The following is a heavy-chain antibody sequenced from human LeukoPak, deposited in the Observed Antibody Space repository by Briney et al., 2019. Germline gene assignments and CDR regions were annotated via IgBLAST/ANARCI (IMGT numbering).Heavy chain of an antibody. CDR2: ISSSSSYI. CDR1: GFTFSSYS. J-gene: IGHJ4*02. V-gene: IGHV3-21*04. CDR3: AKDFEEQQLVSPYYFDY. D-gene: IGHD6-13*01. Sequence: PGGSLRLSCAASGFTFSSYSMNWVRQAPGKGLEWVSSISSSSSYIYYADSVKGRFTISRDNSKNTLYLQMNSLRAEDTAVYYCAKDFEEQQLVSPYYFDYWGQGTLVTVSS.